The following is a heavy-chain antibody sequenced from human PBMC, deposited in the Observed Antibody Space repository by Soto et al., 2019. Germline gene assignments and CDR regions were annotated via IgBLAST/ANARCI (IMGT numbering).Heavy chain of an antibody. CDR2: ISSSGTTI. CDR3: ARAPLRNGDY. CDR1: RFTFRDYY. V-gene: IGHV3-11*01. J-gene: IGHJ4*01. Sequence: PGGSLRVSCAASRFTFRDYYMSWIRQAPGKGLEWVSYISSSGTTIYHADSVKGRFTISRDNAKNSLYLQMNSLRAEDTAVYYCARAPLRNGDYWGHGILITVSS. D-gene: IGHD3-3*01.